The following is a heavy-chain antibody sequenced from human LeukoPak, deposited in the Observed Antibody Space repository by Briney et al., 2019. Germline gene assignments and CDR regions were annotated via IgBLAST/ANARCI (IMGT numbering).Heavy chain of an antibody. V-gene: IGHV4-38-2*02. Sequence: SETLSLTCTVSGYSITTGRYWGWIRQPPGKGLEWIGSIYQSGSTYYNPSLKSRVTISVDKSKNQFSLNLRSVTAPDTAVYYCARSLSTAGIDYWGQGILITVSS. CDR2: IYQSGST. D-gene: IGHD2-2*01. J-gene: IGHJ4*02. CDR3: ARSLSTAGIDY. CDR1: GYSITTGRY.